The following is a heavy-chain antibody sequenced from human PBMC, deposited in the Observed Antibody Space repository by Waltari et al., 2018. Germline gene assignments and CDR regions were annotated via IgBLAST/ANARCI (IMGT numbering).Heavy chain of an antibody. CDR2: IYYSGST. D-gene: IGHD3-22*01. Sequence: QVQLQESGPGLVKPSETLSLTCTVSGGSISSYYWSWIRQPPGKGLEWIGYIYYSGSTNYNPSLKSRVTISVDTSKNQFSLKLSSVTAADTAVYYCARDYYDSSGSGLGFDYWGQGTLVTVSS. V-gene: IGHV4-59*01. J-gene: IGHJ4*02. CDR1: GGSISSYY. CDR3: ARDYYDSSGSGLGFDY.